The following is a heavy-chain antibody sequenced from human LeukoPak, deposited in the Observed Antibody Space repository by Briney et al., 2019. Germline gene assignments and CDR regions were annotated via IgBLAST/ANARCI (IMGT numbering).Heavy chain of an antibody. Sequence: GGSLRLSCAASGFTVSTNCMTWVRQAPGKGLEWFSTIYSGGTTYYADSVMGRFTISRHNSRNTLYLQMNSLRAEDTAVYYCARVDTVMAYYFDLWGQGTLVTVSS. CDR3: ARVDTVMAYYFDL. J-gene: IGHJ4*02. D-gene: IGHD5-18*01. V-gene: IGHV3-53*04. CDR1: GFTVSTNC. CDR2: IYSGGTT.